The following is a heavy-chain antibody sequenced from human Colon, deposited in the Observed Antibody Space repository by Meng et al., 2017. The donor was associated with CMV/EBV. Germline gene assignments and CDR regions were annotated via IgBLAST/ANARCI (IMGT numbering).Heavy chain of an antibody. CDR1: GFTFSSYS. CDR2: ISSSSSYI. Sequence: GGSLRLSCEASGFTFSSYSMNWVRQAPGKGLEWVSSISSSSSYIYYADSVKGRFTISRDNAKNSLYLQMNSLRAEDTAVYYCARDSLGFGVVVPAAIGWFDPWGQGTLVTVSS. J-gene: IGHJ5*02. D-gene: IGHD2-2*02. CDR3: ARDSLGFGVVVPAAIGWFDP. V-gene: IGHV3-21*01.